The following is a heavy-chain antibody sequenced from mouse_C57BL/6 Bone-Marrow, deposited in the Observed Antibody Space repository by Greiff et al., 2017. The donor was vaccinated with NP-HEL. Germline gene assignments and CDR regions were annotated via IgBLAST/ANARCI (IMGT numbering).Heavy chain of an antibody. J-gene: IGHJ3*01. CDR3: ARGGTYWASWFAY. V-gene: IGHV3-6*01. CDR2: ISYDGSN. Sequence: VQLQQSGPGLVKPSQSLSLTCSVTGYSITSGYYWNWIRQFPGNKLEWMGYISYDGSNNYNPSLKNRISITRDTSKNQFFLKLNSVTTEDTATYYCARGGTYWASWFAYWGQGTLVTVSA. D-gene: IGHD4-1*01. CDR1: GYSITSGYY.